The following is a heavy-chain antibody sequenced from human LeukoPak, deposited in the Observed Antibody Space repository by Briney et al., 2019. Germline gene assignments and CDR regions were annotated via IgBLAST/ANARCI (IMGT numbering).Heavy chain of an antibody. CDR3: ARQPTAMVIPTNYYYYMDV. V-gene: IGHV3-48*01. D-gene: IGHD5-18*01. Sequence: GGSLRLSCAASGFTFSSYSMNWVRQAPGKGLEWVSYITFSSSIIYYADSVKGRFTISRDNAKNSLYLQMNSLRAEDTAVYYCARQPTAMVIPTNYYYYMDVWGKGTTVTVSS. CDR2: ITFSSSII. CDR1: GFTFSSYS. J-gene: IGHJ6*03.